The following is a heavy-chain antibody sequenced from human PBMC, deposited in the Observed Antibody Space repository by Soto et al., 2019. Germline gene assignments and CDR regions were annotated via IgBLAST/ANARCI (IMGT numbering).Heavy chain of an antibody. CDR2: IYYSEST. V-gene: IGHV4-59*01. Sequence: QVQLQESGPGLVKPSETLSLTCTVSGGSISSYFWSWIRQPPGKGLEWIGYIYYSESTNYNPSLKSRVTISVDTSKIQFSLKLSSVTAAYTAVYYCARDRGLGSGWYGWFDPWGQGTLVTVSS. CDR1: GGSISSYF. D-gene: IGHD6-19*01. CDR3: ARDRGLGSGWYGWFDP. J-gene: IGHJ5*02.